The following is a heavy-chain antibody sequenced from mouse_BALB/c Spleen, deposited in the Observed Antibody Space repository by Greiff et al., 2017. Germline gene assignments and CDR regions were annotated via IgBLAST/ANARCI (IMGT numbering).Heavy chain of an antibody. CDR1: GFSLTSYG. CDR3: ARDEGLRRVYYAMDY. J-gene: IGHJ4*01. V-gene: IGHV2-9*02. D-gene: IGHD2-2*01. CDR2: IWAGGST. Sequence: QVQLKESGPGLVAPSQSLSITCTVSGFSLTSYGVHWVRQPPGKGLEWLGVIWAGGSTNYNSALMSRLSISKDNSKSQVFLKMNSLQTDDTAMYYCARDEGLRRVYYAMDYWGQGTSVTVSS.